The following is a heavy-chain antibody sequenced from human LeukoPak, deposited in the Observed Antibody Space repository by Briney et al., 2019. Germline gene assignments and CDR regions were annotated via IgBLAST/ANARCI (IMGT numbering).Heavy chain of an antibody. V-gene: IGHV3-30*18. CDR1: GFTFSSYG. D-gene: IGHD3-16*02. J-gene: IGHJ4*02. Sequence: GGSLRLSCAASGFTFSSYGMHWVRQAPGKGLEWVAVISYDGSNKYYADSVKGRFTISRDNSKNTLYLQMNSLRAEDTAAYYCAKDHRITFGGVIAPDYWGQGTLVTVSS. CDR2: ISYDGSNK. CDR3: AKDHRITFGGVIAPDY.